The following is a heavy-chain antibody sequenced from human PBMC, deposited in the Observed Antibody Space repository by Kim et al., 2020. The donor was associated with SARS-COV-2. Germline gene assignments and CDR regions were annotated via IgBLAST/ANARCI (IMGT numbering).Heavy chain of an antibody. CDR1: GGSISSGGYY. CDR3: ARTPQGGGDCYVDY. D-gene: IGHD2-21*02. Sequence: SETLSLTRTVSGGSISSGGYYWSWIRQHPGKGLEWIGYIYYSGSTYYNPSLKSRVTISVDTSKNQFSLKLSSVTAADTAVYYCARTPQGGGDCYVDYWGQGTLVTVSS. J-gene: IGHJ4*02. V-gene: IGHV4-31*03. CDR2: IYYSGST.